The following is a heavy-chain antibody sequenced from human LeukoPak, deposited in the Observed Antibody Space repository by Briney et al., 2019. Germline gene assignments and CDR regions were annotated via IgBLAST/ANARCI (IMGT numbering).Heavy chain of an antibody. CDR1: GFTFSSYT. CDR2: ISGSGGST. J-gene: IGHJ5*02. Sequence: GGSLRLSCAASGFTFSSYTMSWVRQAPGKGLEWVSAISGSGGSTYYADSVKGRFTISRDNSKNTLYLQMNSLRAEDTAVYYCAKEIVFTMVRGDLLPWGQGTLVTVSS. D-gene: IGHD3-10*01. CDR3: AKEIVFTMVRGDLLP. V-gene: IGHV3-23*01.